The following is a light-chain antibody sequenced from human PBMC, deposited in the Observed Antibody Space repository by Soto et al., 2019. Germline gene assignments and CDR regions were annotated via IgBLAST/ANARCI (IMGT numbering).Light chain of an antibody. CDR1: QSVSSN. CDR2: GAS. Sequence: EIVMTQSPATMSVSPGERATLSCRASQSVSSNLAWYQHKPGQAPRLLIYGASTRATGIAARFSGSGSGTEFTLTISSRQSEDFAVYDCQQYNNWTPPTFGQGTKLEIK. V-gene: IGKV3-15*01. CDR3: QQYNNWTPPT. J-gene: IGKJ2*01.